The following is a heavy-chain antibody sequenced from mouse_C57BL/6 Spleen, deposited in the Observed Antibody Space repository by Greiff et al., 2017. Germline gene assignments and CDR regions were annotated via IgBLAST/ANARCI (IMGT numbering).Heavy chain of an antibody. D-gene: IGHD2-5*01. V-gene: IGHV10-1*01. CDR3: VRSYSNYVYYAMDY. CDR2: IRSKSNNYAT. J-gene: IGHJ4*01. CDR1: GFSFNTYA. Sequence: EVMLVESGGGLVQPKGSLKLSCAASGFSFNTYAMNWVRQAPGKGLEWVARIRSKSNNYATYYADSVKDRFTISRDDSESMLYLQMNNLKTEDTAMYYCVRSYSNYVYYAMDYWGQGTSVTVSS.